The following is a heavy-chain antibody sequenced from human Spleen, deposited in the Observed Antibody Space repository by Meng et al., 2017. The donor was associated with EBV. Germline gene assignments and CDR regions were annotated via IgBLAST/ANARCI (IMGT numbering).Heavy chain of an antibody. CDR3: ARGGDSDYEHAY. J-gene: IGHJ4*02. D-gene: IGHD5-12*01. V-gene: IGHV4-30-4*01. CDR2: IYYSGST. CDR1: GGSISSGGYY. Sequence: QGQRKRWCAGLLRPSETLSPTCAVSGGSISSGGYYWSWIRQPPGKGLEWIGYIYYSGSTYYNPSLKSRVTISVDMSKNQFSLKLSSVTAADTAMYYCARGGDSDYEHAYWGQGTLVTVSS.